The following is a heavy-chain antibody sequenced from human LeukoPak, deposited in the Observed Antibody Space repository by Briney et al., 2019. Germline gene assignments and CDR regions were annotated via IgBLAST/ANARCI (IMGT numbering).Heavy chain of an antibody. CDR1: GGSVSSGSYY. J-gene: IGHJ4*02. Sequence: PSETLSLTCTVSGGSVSSGSYYWSWIRQPPGKGLEWIAYIYYSGSTYYNPSLKSRVTMSVDTSKNQFSLKLSSVTAVDTAVYYCARLYSGSYYFFDYWGQGTLVTVSS. CDR2: IYYSGST. D-gene: IGHD1-26*01. CDR3: ARLYSGSYYFFDY. V-gene: IGHV4-61*01.